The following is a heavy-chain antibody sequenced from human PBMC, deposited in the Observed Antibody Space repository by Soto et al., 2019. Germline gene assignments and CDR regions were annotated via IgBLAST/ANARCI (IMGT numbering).Heavy chain of an antibody. CDR3: ASQHSQARRAWYN. D-gene: IGHD1-1*01. V-gene: IGHV5-51*01. CDR2: ISSADSGT. J-gene: IGHJ4*02. Sequence: PXESRKLSGKCSVYTFTDYWIGWVPQMPGKGPEYGGTISSADSGTTYTPSFEARVTNPVDNPISTAYLHWSRLKASTTAMSYCASQHSQARRAWYNGGQGTLVTVSS. CDR1: VYTFTDYW.